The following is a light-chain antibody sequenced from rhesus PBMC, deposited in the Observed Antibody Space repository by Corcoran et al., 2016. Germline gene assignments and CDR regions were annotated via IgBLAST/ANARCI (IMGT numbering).Light chain of an antibody. CDR2: AAS. J-gene: IGKJ3*01. CDR3: LQDHTPPFT. CDR1: QGLNKE. V-gene: IGKV1-94*01. Sequence: DIQMAQSPSSLSASVGDRVTVTCRASQGLNKELSWYQQKPGNAPTLLIYAASTLQTGVSSRFLGSAAGTYYTLTISSLQPEDVATYYCLQDHTPPFTFGPGTKLEIK.